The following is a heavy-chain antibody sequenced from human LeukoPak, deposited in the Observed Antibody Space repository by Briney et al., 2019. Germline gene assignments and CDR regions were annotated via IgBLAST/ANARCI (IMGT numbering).Heavy chain of an antibody. D-gene: IGHD3-10*01. V-gene: IGHV3-30*04. CDR2: VSYDGSNE. Sequence: KPGGSLRLSCEVSGFTFFMYTMHWVRRAPGKGLEWVSLVSYDGSNEYYVDSVTGRFTISRDNSKNTLYLQMNSLGPEDTAVYYCARSYGSASYNIDYWGQGTLVTVSS. J-gene: IGHJ4*02. CDR3: ARSYGSASYNIDY. CDR1: GFTFFMYT.